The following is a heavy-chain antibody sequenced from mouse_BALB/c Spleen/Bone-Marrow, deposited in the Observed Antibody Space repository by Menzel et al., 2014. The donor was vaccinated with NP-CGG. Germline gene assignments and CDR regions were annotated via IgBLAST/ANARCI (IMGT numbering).Heavy chain of an antibody. Sequence: EVQLQHSGAELVKPGASVKLSCTASGFNIKDTYMHWVKQRPEQGLAWIGRIDPANGNTKYDPKFQGKATITADTSSNTAYLQLSSLTSEDTAVYYCALYYYGSSGFAYWGQGTLVTVSA. CDR1: GFNIKDTY. CDR3: ALYYYGSSGFAY. D-gene: IGHD1-1*01. V-gene: IGHV14-3*02. CDR2: IDPANGNT. J-gene: IGHJ3*01.